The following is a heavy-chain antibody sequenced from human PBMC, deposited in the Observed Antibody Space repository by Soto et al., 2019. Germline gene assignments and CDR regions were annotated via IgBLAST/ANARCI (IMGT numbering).Heavy chain of an antibody. J-gene: IGHJ5*02. Sequence: WTWIRQPTGKGLEWIGSSYYSGTTYFNPSLKSRATISVDTSKNQFSLRLTSVTAADTAIYYCTRQYNWNDNYFDPWGPGALVTVSS. CDR2: SYYSGTT. V-gene: IGHV4-39*01. D-gene: IGHD1-20*01. CDR3: TRQYNWNDNYFDP.